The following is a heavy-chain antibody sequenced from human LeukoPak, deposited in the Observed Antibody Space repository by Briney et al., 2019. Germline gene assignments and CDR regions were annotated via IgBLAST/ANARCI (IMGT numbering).Heavy chain of an antibody. D-gene: IGHD6-19*01. J-gene: IGHJ6*02. CDR3: AKGAAAVAGIWKLSYYYGMDV. V-gene: IGHV3-33*06. CDR1: GFTFSSYG. Sequence: GGSLRLSCAASGFTFSSYGMHWVRQAPGKGLEWVAVIWYDGSNKYYADSVKGRFTISRDNSKNTLYLQMNSLRAEDTAVYYCAKGAAAVAGIWKLSYYYGMDVWGQGTTVTVSS. CDR2: IWYDGSNK.